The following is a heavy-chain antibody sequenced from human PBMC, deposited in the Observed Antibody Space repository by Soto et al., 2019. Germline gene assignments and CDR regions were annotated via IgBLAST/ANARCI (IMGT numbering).Heavy chain of an antibody. CDR1: ECTISSNT. Sequence: PXASLRLSCAASECTISSNTMSWVRQAQGKGLEWVSAISGSGGSTYYADSVKDRFTISRDNSKNTLYLQMNSLRAEDTAVYYRAKDGDPYGNTAPGCWFDPRGQGTLVTV. CDR3: AKDGDPYGNTAPGCWFDP. J-gene: IGHJ5*02. CDR2: ISGSGGST. D-gene: IGHD5-18*01. V-gene: IGHV3-23*01.